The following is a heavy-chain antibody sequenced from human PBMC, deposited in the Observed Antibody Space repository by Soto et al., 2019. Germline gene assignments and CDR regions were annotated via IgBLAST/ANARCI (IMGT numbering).Heavy chain of an antibody. CDR3: ARRNYFDSSGYYY. Sequence: SETLSLTCTVSGGSISSGDYYWSWIRQSPGKRLEWIGYIYYSGSTSYNPSLKSRVIISIDTSKNQFSLKLSSVTAADTAVYYCARRNYFDSSGYYYWGQGTPVTVSS. V-gene: IGHV4-30-4*01. J-gene: IGHJ4*02. CDR1: GGSISSGDYY. D-gene: IGHD3-22*01. CDR2: IYYSGST.